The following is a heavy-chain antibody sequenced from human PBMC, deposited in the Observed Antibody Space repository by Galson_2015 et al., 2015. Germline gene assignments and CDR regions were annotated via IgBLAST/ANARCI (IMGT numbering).Heavy chain of an antibody. Sequence: SLRLSFAASGFSFSSYSMNWVRQAPGKGLEWVSYISSSSSTIHYTDSVKGRFTISRDNAKNSLYLQMNSLRAEDTAVYYCARAADLDYWGQGALVTVSS. V-gene: IGHV3-48*01. CDR3: ARAADLDY. J-gene: IGHJ4*02. CDR1: GFSFSSYS. D-gene: IGHD6-13*01. CDR2: ISSSSSTI.